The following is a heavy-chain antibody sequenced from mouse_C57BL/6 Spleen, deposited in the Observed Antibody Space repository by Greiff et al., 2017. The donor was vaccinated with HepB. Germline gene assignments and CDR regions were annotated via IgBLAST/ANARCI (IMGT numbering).Heavy chain of an antibody. J-gene: IGHJ4*01. V-gene: IGHV1-49*01. CDR2: FTMYSDAT. CDR3: ARGAITTVVATGAMDY. CDR1: YFAFMASA. D-gene: IGHD1-1*01. Sequence: LKQSGAELVRLGSSVKLSCKDSYFAFMASAMHWVKQRPGHGLEWIGSFTMYSDATEYSENFKGKATLTANTSSSTAYMELSSLTSEDSAVYNCARGAITTVVATGAMDYWGQGTSVTVSS.